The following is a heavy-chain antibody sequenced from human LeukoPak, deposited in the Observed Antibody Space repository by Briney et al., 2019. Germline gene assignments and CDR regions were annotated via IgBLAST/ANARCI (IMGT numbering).Heavy chain of an antibody. CDR2: IYYSGNT. V-gene: IGHV4-39*01. CDR3: ARHRIPAALASAFDY. D-gene: IGHD2-2*01. Sequence: SETLSLTCTVSGGSISSSSYYWAWLRQPPGKGLEWLGAIYYSGNTNYNPSLKSRVTISVDTSKNQFSLKLSSVTAADTAVYYCARHRIPAALASAFDYWGQGTLVTVSS. J-gene: IGHJ4*02. CDR1: GGSISSSSYY.